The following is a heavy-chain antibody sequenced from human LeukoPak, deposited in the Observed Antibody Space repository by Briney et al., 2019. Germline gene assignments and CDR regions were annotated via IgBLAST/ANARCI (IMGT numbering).Heavy chain of an antibody. J-gene: IGHJ4*02. V-gene: IGHV1-2*02. Sequence: ASVKVSCKASGYSFTDYYIHWVRQAPGQGLEWMGWINPYSGVTTYAQKSQGRVTMTRDTSISTAYMELSDLKSDDTAVYYCARAHDYGGLLIDYWGQGTLVTVSS. CDR1: GYSFTDYY. CDR3: ARAHDYGGLLIDY. D-gene: IGHD4/OR15-4a*01. CDR2: INPYSGVT.